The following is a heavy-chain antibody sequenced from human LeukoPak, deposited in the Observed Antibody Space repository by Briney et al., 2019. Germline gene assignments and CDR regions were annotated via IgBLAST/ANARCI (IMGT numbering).Heavy chain of an antibody. CDR3: TRDNYDFWSGYPPDYYYYYMDV. J-gene: IGHJ6*03. V-gene: IGHV3-49*03. D-gene: IGHD3-3*01. CDR2: IRSKAYGGTT. CDR1: GFTFGDYA. Sequence: PGGSLRLSCTASGFTFGDYAMSWFRQAPGKGLEWVGFIRSKAYGGTTEYAASVKGRFTISRDDSKSIAYPQMNSLKTEDTAVYYCTRDNYDFWSGYPPDYYYYYMDVWGKGTTVTVSS.